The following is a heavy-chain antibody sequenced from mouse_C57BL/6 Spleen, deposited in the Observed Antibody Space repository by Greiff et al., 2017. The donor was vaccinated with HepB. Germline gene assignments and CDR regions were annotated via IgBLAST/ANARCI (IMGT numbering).Heavy chain of an antibody. CDR2: IYPRSGNT. D-gene: IGHD1-1*01. CDR3: ARFPFITTVVAPDY. Sequence: VKLMESGAELARPGASVKLSCKASGYTFTSYGISWVKQRTGQGLEWIGEIYPRSGNTYYNEKFKGKATLTADKSSSTAYMELRSLTSEDSAVYFCARFPFITTVVAPDYWGQGTTLTVSS. V-gene: IGHV1-81*01. CDR1: GYTFTSYG. J-gene: IGHJ2*01.